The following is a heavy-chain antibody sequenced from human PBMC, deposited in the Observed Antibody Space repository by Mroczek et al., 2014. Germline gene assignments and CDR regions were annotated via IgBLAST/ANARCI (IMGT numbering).Heavy chain of an antibody. CDR1: GYTFTSYD. V-gene: IGHV1-8*01. J-gene: IGHJ6*03. D-gene: IGHD2-15*01. CDR2: MNPNSGNT. Sequence: QVQLVQSGAEVKKPGASVKVSCKASGYTFTSYDINWVRQATGQGLEWMGWMNPNSGNTGYAQKFQGRVTMTRNTSISTAYMELSSLRSEDTAVYYCARSVVVVAATSYYYYYMDVWGKGTTVTVSS. CDR3: ARSVVVVAATSYYYYYMDV.